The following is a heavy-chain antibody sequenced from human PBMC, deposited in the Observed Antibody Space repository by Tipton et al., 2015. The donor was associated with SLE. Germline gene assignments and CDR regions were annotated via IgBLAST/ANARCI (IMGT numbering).Heavy chain of an antibody. Sequence: SLRLSCSASGFTFSSYAMHWVRQAPGKGLEYVSAISSNGGSTYYADSVKGRFTISRDNSKNTLYLQMGSLRAEDMAVFYCARERGGYCTNGVCYDAFDIWGQGTMVTVSS. CDR1: GFTFSSYA. CDR2: ISSNGGST. CDR3: ARERGGYCTNGVCYDAFDI. D-gene: IGHD2-8*01. V-gene: IGHV3-64*02. J-gene: IGHJ3*02.